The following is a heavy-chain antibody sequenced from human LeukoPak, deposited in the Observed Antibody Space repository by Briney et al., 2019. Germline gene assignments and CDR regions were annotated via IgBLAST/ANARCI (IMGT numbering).Heavy chain of an antibody. CDR2: IIPIFGTA. V-gene: IGHV1-69*01. CDR3: ARDYPMGLYGMDV. J-gene: IGHJ6*02. D-gene: IGHD5-24*01. Sequence: SVKVSCKASGGTFSSYAISWVRQAPGQGLEWMGGIIPIFGTANYAQKFQGRVTITADESTSTAYMELSSLRAEDTAVYYCARDYPMGLYGMDVWGQGTTVTVSS. CDR1: GGTFSSYA.